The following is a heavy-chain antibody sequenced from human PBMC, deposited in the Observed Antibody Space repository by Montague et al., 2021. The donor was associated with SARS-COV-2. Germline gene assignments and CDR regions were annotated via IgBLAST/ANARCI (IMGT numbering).Heavy chain of an antibody. J-gene: IGHJ4*02. D-gene: IGHD6-13*01. CDR1: GGSISSSSYY. CDR3: ARHHGSSLDS. V-gene: IGHV4-39*01. CDR2: IYYSGTT. Sequence: SETLSLTCTVSGGSISSSSYYWGWIRQPPGKGLEWIGSIYYSGTTFYNPSLKSRISMSVDTPKSQFYLNLTAVTAADTAVYYCARHHGSSLDSWGQGILVAVSS.